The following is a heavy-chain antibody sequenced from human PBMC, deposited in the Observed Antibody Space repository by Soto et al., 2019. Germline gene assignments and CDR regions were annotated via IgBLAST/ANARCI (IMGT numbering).Heavy chain of an antibody. Sequence: QVQLVQSGAEVKKPGSSVKVSCKASGGTFSSYTISWVRQAPGQGLEWMGRIIPILGIANYAQKFQGRVTITADKATRKAYMELSSLRSEDTAVYYCASDRAPGMDVWGQGTTVTVSS. CDR2: IIPILGIA. V-gene: IGHV1-69*02. CDR1: GGTFSSYT. CDR3: ASDRAPGMDV. J-gene: IGHJ6*02.